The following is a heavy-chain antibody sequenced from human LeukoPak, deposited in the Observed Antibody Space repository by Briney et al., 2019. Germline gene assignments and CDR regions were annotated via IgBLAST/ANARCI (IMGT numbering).Heavy chain of an antibody. CDR2: IYSGGST. J-gene: IGHJ4*02. CDR3: ARDRGSGTYYYFDY. Sequence: GGSLRLSCAASGFTVSSNYMSWVRQAPGKGLEWVSVIYSGGSTYYADSVKGRFTISRDNSKNTLYLQMNSLRAEDTAVYYCARDRGSGTYYYFDYWGQGTLVTVSS. CDR1: GFTVSSNY. V-gene: IGHV3-66*01. D-gene: IGHD3-10*01.